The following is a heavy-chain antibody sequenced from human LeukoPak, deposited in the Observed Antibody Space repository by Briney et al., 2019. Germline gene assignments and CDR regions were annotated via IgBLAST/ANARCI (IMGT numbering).Heavy chain of an antibody. CDR2: INHRGST. D-gene: IGHD3-22*01. CDR1: GGSFSGYY. Sequence: SETLSLTCAVYGGSFSGYYWMWLRQPPGKGLVWIGEINHRGSTNYNPSLKSRVTISVDASENQFSLKLSSVTAADRAVYYCARGDSHYYDSSGYYLNYFDNWGQGSLVTVSS. J-gene: IGHJ4*02. CDR3: ARGDSHYYDSSGYYLNYFDN. V-gene: IGHV4-34*01.